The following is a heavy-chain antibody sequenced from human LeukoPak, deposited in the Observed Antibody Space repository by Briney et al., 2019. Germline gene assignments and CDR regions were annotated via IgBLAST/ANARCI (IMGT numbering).Heavy chain of an antibody. CDR3: ARDLSGYAFFDY. V-gene: IGHV3-21*01. CDR1: GFTFSSYS. CDR2: ISSSSSYI. D-gene: IGHD5-12*01. J-gene: IGHJ4*02. Sequence: PGGSLRLSCAASGFTFSSYSMNWVRQAPGKGLEWVSSISSSSSYIYYADSVKGRFTISRDNAKNSLYLQMNSLRAEDTAVYYCARDLSGYAFFDYWGQGTLATVSS.